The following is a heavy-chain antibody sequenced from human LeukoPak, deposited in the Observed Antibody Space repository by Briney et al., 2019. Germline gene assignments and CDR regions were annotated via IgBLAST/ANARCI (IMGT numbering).Heavy chain of an antibody. J-gene: IGHJ4*02. Sequence: PRGSLRLPCAASGFTFSSYAMTWVRKAPGEGLQWVSDISGSGSSAYYADSVRGRFTISRDNSKNTLYLQMNSLRAEDTAVYHCAKDKYSPVRSMSEAAYYFDFWSAGSLVTVSS. V-gene: IGHV3-23*01. D-gene: IGHD6-13*01. CDR3: AKDKYSPVRSMSEAAYYFDF. CDR1: GFTFSSYA. CDR2: ISGSGSSA.